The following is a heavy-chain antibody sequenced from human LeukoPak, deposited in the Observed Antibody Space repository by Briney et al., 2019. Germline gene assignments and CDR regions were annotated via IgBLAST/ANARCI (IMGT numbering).Heavy chain of an antibody. CDR2: IKQDGSEK. CDR1: GFTFSSYA. Sequence: GGSLRLSCAASGFTFSSYAMSCVRQAPGKGLEWVANIKQDGSEKYNVDSVKGRFTISRDNAKNSLYLQMNSLKAEDTAVYYCARDETYYYDSSGYYFDYWGQGTLVTVSS. CDR3: ARDETYYYDSSGYYFDY. J-gene: IGHJ4*02. D-gene: IGHD3-22*01. V-gene: IGHV3-7*01.